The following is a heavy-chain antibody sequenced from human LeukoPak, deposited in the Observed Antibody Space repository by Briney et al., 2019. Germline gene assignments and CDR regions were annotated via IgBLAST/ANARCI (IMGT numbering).Heavy chain of an antibody. V-gene: IGHV1-8*02. CDR1: GYTFTSYG. Sequence: ASVKVSCKASGYTFTSYGISWVRQAPGQGLEWMGWMNPNSGNTGYAQKFQGRVTMTRNTSISTAYMELSSLRSEDTAVYYCARGFIAAAGTGDAFDIWGQGTMVTVSS. CDR3: ARGFIAAAGTGDAFDI. D-gene: IGHD6-13*01. J-gene: IGHJ3*02. CDR2: MNPNSGNT.